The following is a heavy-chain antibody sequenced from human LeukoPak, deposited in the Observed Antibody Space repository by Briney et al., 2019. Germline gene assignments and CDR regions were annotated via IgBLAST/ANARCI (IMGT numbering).Heavy chain of an antibody. CDR1: GYAFTSYG. V-gene: IGHV1-18*01. D-gene: IGHD2-2*02. CDR3: AGYCSSTSCYIGWFDP. CDR2: ISAYNGNT. J-gene: IGHJ5*02. Sequence: ASVKVSCKASGYAFTSYGISWVRQAPGQGLEWMGWISAYNGNTNYAQKLQGRVTMTTDTSTSTAYMEPRSLRSDDTAVYYCAGYCSSTSCYIGWFDPWGQGTLVTVSS.